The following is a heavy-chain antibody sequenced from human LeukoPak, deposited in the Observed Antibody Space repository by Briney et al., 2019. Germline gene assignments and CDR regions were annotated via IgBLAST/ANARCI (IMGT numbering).Heavy chain of an antibody. CDR1: GYTFTSYG. Sequence: ASVKVSCKASGYTFTSYGISWVRQAPGQGLEWMGWISAYNGNTNYAQKLQGRVTVTTDTSTSSAYMELRSLSSDDTAVYYCARDNYGDYSYSWFDPWGQGTLVTVSS. J-gene: IGHJ5*02. CDR3: ARDNYGDYSYSWFDP. D-gene: IGHD4-17*01. CDR2: ISAYNGNT. V-gene: IGHV1-18*01.